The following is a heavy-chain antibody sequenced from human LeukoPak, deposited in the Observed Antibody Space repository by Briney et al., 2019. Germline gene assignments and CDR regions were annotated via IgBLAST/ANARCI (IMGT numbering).Heavy chain of an antibody. Sequence: ASVKVSCKASGYTFTSYDINWVRQATGQGPEWMGWMNPNSGNTGYAQKFQGRVTMTRNTSISTAYMELSSLRSEDTAVYYCARGPLTYYDFWSGYSPSNWFDPWGQGTLVTVSS. V-gene: IGHV1-8*01. J-gene: IGHJ5*02. CDR1: GYTFTSYD. D-gene: IGHD3-3*01. CDR2: MNPNSGNT. CDR3: ARGPLTYYDFWSGYSPSNWFDP.